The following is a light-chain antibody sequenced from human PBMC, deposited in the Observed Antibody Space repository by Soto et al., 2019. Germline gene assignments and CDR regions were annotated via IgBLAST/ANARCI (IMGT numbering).Light chain of an antibody. CDR1: QDVNRW. CDR2: GAS. V-gene: IGKV1D-12*01. Sequence: DVQMTQSPSSVSASVGDRVTITCRASQDVNRWLAWYEQKPGKAPKLLIYGASSLQSGVPSRFSGSGSGTDFPLTISSLQPEDFATYYCLQANSFPVTFGPGTKLDI. J-gene: IGKJ3*01. CDR3: LQANSFPVT.